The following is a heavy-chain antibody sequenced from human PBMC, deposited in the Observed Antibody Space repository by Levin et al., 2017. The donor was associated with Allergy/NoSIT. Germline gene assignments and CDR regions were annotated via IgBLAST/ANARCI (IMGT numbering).Heavy chain of an antibody. CDR2: ISHSGST. J-gene: IGHJ4*02. CDR1: NGSFNPYY. V-gene: IGHV4-34*01. Sequence: KASETLSLTCTLFNGSFNPYYWSWIRQPPGKGLEWIGQISHSGSTDYNPSLRSRVTISMDTSQSQFSLSLTAVTAAATAVYFCARGRVVVPADYWSQGTRVTVSS. CDR3: ARGRVVVPADY. D-gene: IGHD2-15*01.